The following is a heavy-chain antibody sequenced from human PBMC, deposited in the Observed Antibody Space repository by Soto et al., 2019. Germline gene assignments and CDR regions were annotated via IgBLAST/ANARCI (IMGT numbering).Heavy chain of an antibody. J-gene: IGHJ6*03. V-gene: IGHV3-23*01. Sequence: EVQLLESGGGLVQPGGSLRLSCAASGFTFSSYAMSWVRQAPGKGLEWVSAISGSGGSTYYADSVKGRFTISRDNSKNTLYRQMNSLRAEDTAVYYCAKGVTYYYDYYMDVWGKGTTVTVSS. CDR3: AKGVTYYYDYYMDV. CDR1: GFTFSSYA. CDR2: ISGSGGST.